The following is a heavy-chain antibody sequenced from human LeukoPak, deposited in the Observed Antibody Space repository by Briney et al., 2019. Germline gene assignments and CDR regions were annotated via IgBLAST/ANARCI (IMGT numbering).Heavy chain of an antibody. J-gene: IGHJ4*02. V-gene: IGHV3-53*01. D-gene: IGHD5-18*01. CDR3: AQKSGYSYGLAAFFDY. CDR2: IYNVGRI. CDR1: GFTVSSYY. Sequence: AGSLTLSCGASGFTVSSYYWSWVRQAPGKGLEWVGVIYNVGRIHYTDSVKGRFTISRDESKNTLYLQMNSLKAEGTSAYYCAQKSGYSYGLAAFFDYWGQGTLVTVSS.